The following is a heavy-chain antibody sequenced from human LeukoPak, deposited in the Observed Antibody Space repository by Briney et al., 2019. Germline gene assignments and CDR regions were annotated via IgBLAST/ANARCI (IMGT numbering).Heavy chain of an antibody. CDR1: GFTFSTYA. D-gene: IGHD3-10*01. V-gene: IGHV3-23*01. J-gene: IGHJ4*02. Sequence: SGGSLRLSCAASGFTFSTYALSWVRQAPGKGLEWVSSIVGSGSSTFYADSVKGRFTISRDNSKNTLYLQMNSLRAEDTAVYYCARVVPPTDYGSGSYFWDPYYFDYWGQGTLVTVSS. CDR3: ARVVPPTDYGSGSYFWDPYYFDY. CDR2: IVGSGSST.